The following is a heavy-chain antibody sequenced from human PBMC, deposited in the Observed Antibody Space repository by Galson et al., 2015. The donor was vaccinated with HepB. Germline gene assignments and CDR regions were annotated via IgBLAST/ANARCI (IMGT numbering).Heavy chain of an antibody. J-gene: IGHJ6*02. CDR1: GFTFDDYA. D-gene: IGHD3-16*01. Sequence: SLRLSCAASGFTFDDYAMHWVRQAPGKGLEWVSGISWNSGSIGYADSVEGRFTVSRDNAKNSLYLQMNSLRAEDTALYYCAKSGGVNRVWVTGSGMDVWGQGTTVTVSS. CDR2: ISWNSGSI. CDR3: AKSGGVNRVWVTGSGMDV. V-gene: IGHV3-9*01.